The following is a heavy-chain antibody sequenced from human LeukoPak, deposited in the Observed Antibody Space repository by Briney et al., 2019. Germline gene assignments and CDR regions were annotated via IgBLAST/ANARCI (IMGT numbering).Heavy chain of an antibody. V-gene: IGHV4-39*07. J-gene: IGHJ6*03. CDR2: MYYSGNT. Sequence: SETLSLTCTVSGDSITTGSFFWGWIRQPPGKGLEWIGNMYYSGNTYYNPSLKSRVTISVDTSKDQFSLKVSSVTAADTAVYYCARLISAADYYYYMDVWGKGTTVTVSS. CDR1: GDSITTGSFF. D-gene: IGHD6-13*01. CDR3: ARLISAADYYYYMDV.